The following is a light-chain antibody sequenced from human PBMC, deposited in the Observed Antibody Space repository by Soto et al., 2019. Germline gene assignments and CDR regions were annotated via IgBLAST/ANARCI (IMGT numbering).Light chain of an antibody. Sequence: EVVMTQSPAPLSVSPGERATIYCRASQSVSTKLAWYQQKPGQAPRLLIYGAYTRATGIPARFSGSGSGTEFTLTISSLQFEDFAVYYCQQYNNWPPLYTFGQGTKLEIK. V-gene: IGKV3-15*01. CDR3: QQYNNWPPLYT. CDR1: QSVSTK. CDR2: GAY. J-gene: IGKJ2*01.